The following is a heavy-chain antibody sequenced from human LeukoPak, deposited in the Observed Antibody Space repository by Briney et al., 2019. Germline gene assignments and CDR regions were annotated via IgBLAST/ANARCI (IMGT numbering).Heavy chain of an antibody. D-gene: IGHD1-26*01. J-gene: IGHJ5*02. V-gene: IGHV3-30*04. CDR1: GITFSSYA. Sequence: PGGSLRLSCAASGITFSSYAMHWVRQAPGKGLEWVAVISYDGSNKYYADSVKGRFTISRDNSKNTLYLQMNSLRAEDTAIYYCAKKYSTGLDPWGQGTLVTVSS. CDR2: ISYDGSNK. CDR3: AKKYSTGLDP.